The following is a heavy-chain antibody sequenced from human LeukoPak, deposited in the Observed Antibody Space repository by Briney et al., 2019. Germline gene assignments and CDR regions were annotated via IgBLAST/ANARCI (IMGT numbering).Heavy chain of an antibody. CDR2: ISYDGSNK. Sequence: PGGSLRLSCAASGYTFSSYAMHWVRQAPGKGLEWVAVISYDGSNKYYADSVKGRFTISRDNSKNTLYLQMNSLRAEDTAVYYCARATDYYESSGPWGYFDYWGQGTLVTVSS. V-gene: IGHV3-30-3*01. CDR1: GYTFSSYA. CDR3: ARATDYYESSGPWGYFDY. J-gene: IGHJ4*02. D-gene: IGHD3-22*01.